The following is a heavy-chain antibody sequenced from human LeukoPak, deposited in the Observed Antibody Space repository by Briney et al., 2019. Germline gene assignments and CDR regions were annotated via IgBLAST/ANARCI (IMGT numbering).Heavy chain of an antibody. CDR3: AKGGYSIAAYYYYYYMDV. Sequence: GGSLRLSCAASGFTFSSYEMNWVRQAPGKGLEWVSYISNSGSTIYYTDSVKGRFTISRDNAKNSLYLQMNSLRAEDTAVYYCAKGGYSIAAYYYYYYMDVWGKGTTVTVSS. J-gene: IGHJ6*03. V-gene: IGHV3-48*03. CDR1: GFTFSSYE. D-gene: IGHD6-25*01. CDR2: ISNSGSTI.